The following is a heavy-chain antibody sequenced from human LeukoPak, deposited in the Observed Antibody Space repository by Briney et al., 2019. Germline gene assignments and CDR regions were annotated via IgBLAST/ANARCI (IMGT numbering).Heavy chain of an antibody. D-gene: IGHD3-22*01. CDR1: GYSISSGYY. J-gene: IGHJ4*02. V-gene: IGHV4-61*01. CDR2: ISYSGST. CDR3: LAISGDSSGYYNDY. Sequence: SETLSLTCTVSGYSISSGYYWSWIRQPPGKGLEWIGYISYSGSTNYNPSLKSRVTISVDTSKNQISLKLTSVTAADTAVYYCLAISGDSSGYYNDYWGQGTLVTVSS.